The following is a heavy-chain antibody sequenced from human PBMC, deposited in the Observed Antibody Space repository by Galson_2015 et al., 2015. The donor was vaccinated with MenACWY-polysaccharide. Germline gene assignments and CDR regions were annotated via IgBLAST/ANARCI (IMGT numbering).Heavy chain of an antibody. V-gene: IGHV4-4*02. CDR1: GGSISSSYW. J-gene: IGHJ6*02. Sequence: ETQSLTCAVSGGSISSSYWWTWVRQPPGKGLEWIGEIYHDGRTAYIPSLKSRITVSLDKAKNQVSLRLISVTAADTAVYYCAKRPIRASGGGLDVWGQGTTVTVS. D-gene: IGHD3-10*01. CDR3: AKRPIRASGGGLDV. CDR2: IYHDGRT.